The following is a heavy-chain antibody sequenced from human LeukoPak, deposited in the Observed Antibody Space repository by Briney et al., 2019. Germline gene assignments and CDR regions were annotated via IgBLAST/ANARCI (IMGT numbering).Heavy chain of an antibody. CDR3: AKDPMLGVNYYFDY. V-gene: IGHV3-23*01. CDR1: GFTFASYA. CDR2: ITGTGGST. Sequence: GGSLRLSCAASGFTFASYAMSWVRQAPGKGLEWVSCITGTGGSTYYADSVKGRLTISRDNSKNTLYLQMNSLRAEDTAVYYCAKDPMLGVNYYFDYWGQGTLVTVSS. J-gene: IGHJ4*02. D-gene: IGHD3-16*01.